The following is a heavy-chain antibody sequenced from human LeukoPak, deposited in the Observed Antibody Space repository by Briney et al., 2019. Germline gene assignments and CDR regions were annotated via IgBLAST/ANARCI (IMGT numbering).Heavy chain of an antibody. CDR2: INNNTGNP. J-gene: IGHJ3*02. Sequence: ASVKVSCKASGYTFTSYAMNWVRQAPGQGLEWMGWINNNTGNPTYAQGFTGRFVFSLHTSVSTAYLQISRLKAEDTAVYYCARDIHVSVRGAVVFDIWGQGTMVTVSS. V-gene: IGHV7-4-1*02. CDR1: GYTFTSYA. D-gene: IGHD3-10*01. CDR3: ARDIHVSVRGAVVFDI.